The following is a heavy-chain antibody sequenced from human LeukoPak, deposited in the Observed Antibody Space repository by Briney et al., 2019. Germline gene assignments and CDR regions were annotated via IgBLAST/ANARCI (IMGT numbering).Heavy chain of an antibody. CDR3: ARLLSYDILTDNYCIYYMDV. Sequence: PSETLSLTCTVSGGSIRSRNYYWGWIRLPPGKDLEWIGDITHSGSTSYNPSLKSRVTMFVDTSMNQFALKVASVTAADMAVYYCARLLSYDILTDNYCIYYMDVWGKGTTVTVSS. CDR1: GGSIRSRNYY. V-gene: IGHV4-39*01. J-gene: IGHJ6*03. D-gene: IGHD3-9*01. CDR2: ITHSGST.